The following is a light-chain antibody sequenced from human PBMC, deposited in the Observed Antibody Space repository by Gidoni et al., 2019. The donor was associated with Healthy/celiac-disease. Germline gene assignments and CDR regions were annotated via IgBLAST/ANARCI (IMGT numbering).Light chain of an antibody. V-gene: IGKV4-1*01. CDR3: QQYYSTPPT. J-gene: IGKJ3*01. CDR1: QSVLYSSNNKNY. CDR2: WAS. Sequence: DIVMTQSPDSLDVSLGARATINCKSSQSVLYSSNNKNYLAWYQQKPGQPPKLLIYWASTRESGVPDRFSGSGSGTDFTLTISSLQAEDVAVYYCQQYYSTPPTFGPGTKVDIK.